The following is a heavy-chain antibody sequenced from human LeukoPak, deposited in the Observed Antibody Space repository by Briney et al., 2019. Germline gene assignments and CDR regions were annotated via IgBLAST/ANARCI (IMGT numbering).Heavy chain of an antibody. V-gene: IGHV4-34*01. CDR3: ARGRRRTDY. CDR1: GGSFSGYY. J-gene: IGHJ4*02. Sequence: SEALSLTCAVYGGSFSGYYWSWIRQPPGKGLEWIGEINHSGSTNYNPSLKSRVTISVDTSKNQFSLKLSSVTAADTAVYYCARGRRRTDYWGQGTLVTVSS. CDR2: INHSGST.